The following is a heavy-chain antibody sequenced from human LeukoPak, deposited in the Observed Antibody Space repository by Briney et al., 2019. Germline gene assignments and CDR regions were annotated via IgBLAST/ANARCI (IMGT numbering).Heavy chain of an antibody. V-gene: IGHV3-7*01. D-gene: IGHD3-22*01. CDR2: IKQDGSEK. Sequence: PGGSLRLSCAASGFTFSSYWMSWVRQAPGKGLEWVANIKQDGSEKYYVDSVKGRFTISRDNAKNSLYLQMNSLRAEDTAVYYCARESGYSSGYHDAFDIWGQGTMVTVSS. CDR1: GFTFSSYW. J-gene: IGHJ3*02. CDR3: ARESGYSSGYHDAFDI.